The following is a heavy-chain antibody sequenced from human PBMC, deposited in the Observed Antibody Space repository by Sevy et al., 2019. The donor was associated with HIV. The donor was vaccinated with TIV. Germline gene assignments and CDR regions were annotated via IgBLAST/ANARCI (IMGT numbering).Heavy chain of an antibody. D-gene: IGHD3-16*01. V-gene: IGHV3-21*01. Sequence: GGSLRLSCAASGFTFSSYSMNWVRQAPGKGLEWVSSISSSSSYIYYADSVKGRFTISRDNAKNSLYLQMNSLRAEDTAVYYCARDVRNDFGGRENYYYYYGMDVLGQGTTVTVSS. CDR2: ISSSSSYI. CDR3: ARDVRNDFGGRENYYYYYGMDV. J-gene: IGHJ6*02. CDR1: GFTFSSYS.